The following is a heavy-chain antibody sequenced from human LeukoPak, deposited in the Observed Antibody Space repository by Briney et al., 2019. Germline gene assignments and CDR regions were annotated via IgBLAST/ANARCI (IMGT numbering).Heavy chain of an antibody. V-gene: IGHV4-61*05. CDR2: IYYSGST. CDR3: ASEKTTGSAGWHWYFDL. J-gene: IGHJ2*01. Sequence: SETLSLTCTVSGGSISSSSYYWGWIRQPPGKGLEWIGYIYYSGSTNYNPSLKSRVTISVDTSKNQFSLKLSSVTAADTAVYYCASEKTTGSAGWHWYFDLWGRGTLVTVSS. D-gene: IGHD4-17*01. CDR1: GGSISSSSYY.